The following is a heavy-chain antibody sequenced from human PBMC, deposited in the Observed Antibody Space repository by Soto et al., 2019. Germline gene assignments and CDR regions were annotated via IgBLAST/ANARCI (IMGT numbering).Heavy chain of an antibody. CDR3: ARKAGVLRFLEWPRHDAFDI. Sequence: GASVKVSCKASGYTFTGYYMHWVRQAPGQGLEWMGWINPNSGGTNYAQKFQGWVTMTRDTSISTAYMELSRLRSDDTAVYYCARKAGVLRFLEWPRHDAFDIWGQGTMVTVSS. CDR1: GYTFTGYY. J-gene: IGHJ3*02. D-gene: IGHD3-3*01. V-gene: IGHV1-2*04. CDR2: INPNSGGT.